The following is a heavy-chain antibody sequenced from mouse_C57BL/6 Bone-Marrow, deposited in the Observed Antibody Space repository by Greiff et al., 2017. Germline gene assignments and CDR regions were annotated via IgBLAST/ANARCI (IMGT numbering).Heavy chain of an antibody. Sequence: VQLQQSGPELVKPGASVKISCKASGYAFSSSWMNWVKQRPGKGLEWIGRIYPGDGDTNYNGKIKGKATLTADKSSSTAYMQLSSLTSEDSAVYFCATVVADYYAMDYWGQGTSVTVSS. CDR2: IYPGDGDT. D-gene: IGHD1-1*01. V-gene: IGHV1-82*01. J-gene: IGHJ4*01. CDR1: GYAFSSSW. CDR3: ATVVADYYAMDY.